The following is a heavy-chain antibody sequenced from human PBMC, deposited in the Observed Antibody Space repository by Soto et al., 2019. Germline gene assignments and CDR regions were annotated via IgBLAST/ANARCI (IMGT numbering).Heavy chain of an antibody. CDR3: AKDPSHITSPHFDY. J-gene: IGHJ4*02. CDR1: GFTFSSYA. D-gene: IGHD2-2*01. CDR2: ISYDGSNK. V-gene: IGHV3-30-3*01. Sequence: QVQLVESGGGVVQPGRSLRLSCAASGFTFSSYAMHWVRQAPGKGLEWVAVISYDGSNKYYADSVKGRFTISRDNSKNTLYLQMNSLRAEDTAVYYCAKDPSHITSPHFDYWGQGTLLTVS.